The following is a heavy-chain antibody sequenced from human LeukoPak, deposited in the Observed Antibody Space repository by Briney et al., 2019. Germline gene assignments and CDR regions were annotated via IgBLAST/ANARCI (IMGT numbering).Heavy chain of an antibody. V-gene: IGHV3-49*04. D-gene: IGHD4-17*01. CDR3: TREPLLTFYGDYPYFDY. J-gene: IGHJ4*02. CDR2: IRSKAYGGTT. Sequence: GGSLRLSCTASGFTFGDYAMSWVRQAPGKGLEWVGFIRSKAYGGTTEYAASVKGRFTISRDDSKSIAYLQMNSLKTEDTAVYYCTREPLLTFYGDYPYFDYWGQGTLVTVSS. CDR1: GFTFGDYA.